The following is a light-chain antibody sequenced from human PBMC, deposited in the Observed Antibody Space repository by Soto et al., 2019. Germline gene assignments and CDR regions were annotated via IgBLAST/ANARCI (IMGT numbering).Light chain of an antibody. CDR1: QGISTF. CDR3: QQSYSLVRP. CDR2: AAS. J-gene: IGKJ4*01. Sequence: DIKVYMSASALSTPDRDRVTIPCRASQGISTFLNWYQQKPGKAPRLLIDAASRLQSGVPARFSGSGVETDFTLTITSLQPEDFGIYYCQQSYSLVRPFCGGAKVDIK. V-gene: IGKV1-39*01.